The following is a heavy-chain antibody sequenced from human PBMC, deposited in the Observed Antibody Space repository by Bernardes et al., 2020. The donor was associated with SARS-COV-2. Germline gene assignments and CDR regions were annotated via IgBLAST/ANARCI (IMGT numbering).Heavy chain of an antibody. CDR3: VTDLSGGRDC. CDR2: MNEDGTTT. V-gene: IGHV3-74*01. CDR1: GFTFSNYC. J-gene: IGHJ4*02. D-gene: IGHD1-26*01. Sequence: GGSLRLSCATSGFTFSNYCMHWVRQVPGKGLVWVSRMNEDGTTTNYADSVKGRFTISRNNVKNTLYLQMNSLRVEDTALYYCVTDLSGGRDCWGQGTLVTVSS.